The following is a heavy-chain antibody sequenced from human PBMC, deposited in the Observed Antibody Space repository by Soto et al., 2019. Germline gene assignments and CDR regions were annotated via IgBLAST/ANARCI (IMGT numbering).Heavy chain of an antibody. J-gene: IGHJ5*02. Sequence: SETLSLTCAVSGGSISSSNWWSWVRQPPGKGLEWIGEIYHSGSTNYNPSLKSRVTISVDKSKNQFSLKLSSVTAADTAVYYCARGRIVLVPAAKYNWFDPWGQGTLVTVS. V-gene: IGHV4-4*02. CDR1: GGSISSSNW. D-gene: IGHD2-2*01. CDR2: IYHSGST. CDR3: ARGRIVLVPAAKYNWFDP.